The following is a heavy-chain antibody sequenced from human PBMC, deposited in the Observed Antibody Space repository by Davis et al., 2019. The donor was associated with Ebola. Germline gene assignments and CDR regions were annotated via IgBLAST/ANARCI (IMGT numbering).Heavy chain of an antibody. CDR3: ARGLVLAANEPIFDY. Sequence: MPSETLSLTCAVSGGSISSGGYSWSWLRQPPGKGLEWIGYIYHSGSTYYNPSLKSRLTISVDRSKNQFSLKLSSVTAADTAVYYSARGLVLAANEPIFDYWGQGTLVTVSS. CDR1: GGSISSGGYS. D-gene: IGHD2-15*01. V-gene: IGHV4-30-2*01. J-gene: IGHJ4*02. CDR2: IYHSGST.